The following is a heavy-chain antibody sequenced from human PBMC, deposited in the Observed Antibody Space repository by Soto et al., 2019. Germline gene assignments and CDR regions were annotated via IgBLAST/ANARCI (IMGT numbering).Heavy chain of an antibody. CDR1: GFTFSSYA. D-gene: IGHD3-10*01. CDR3: AKPHYGSGTGSYYGIA. V-gene: IGHV3-23*01. CDR2: ISEGATST. Sequence: EVQLLESGGGLVQPGGSLRLSCAASGFTFSSYAMNWVRQAPGTGLEWVSAISEGATSTHYADFVKGRFTISRDNSKNRVYLQMNSLRDDDTAVYYCAKPHYGSGTGSYYGIAWGQGTLVTVSS. J-gene: IGHJ4*02.